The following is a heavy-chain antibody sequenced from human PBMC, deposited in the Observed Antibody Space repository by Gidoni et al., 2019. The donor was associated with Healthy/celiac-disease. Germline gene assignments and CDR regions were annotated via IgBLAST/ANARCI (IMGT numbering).Heavy chain of an antibody. D-gene: IGHD3-3*01. CDR3: ARYSTVVLEWLRFSGMDV. V-gene: IGHV3-48*03. CDR2: ISSSGSTI. Sequence: EVQLVESGGGLVQPGGCLRLSCAASGFPFSSYEMNWVRQAQGKGLEWVSYISSSGSTIYYADSVKGRFTISRDNAKNSLYLQMNSLRAEDTAVYYCARYSTVVLEWLRFSGMDVWGQGTTVTVSS. J-gene: IGHJ6*02. CDR1: GFPFSSYE.